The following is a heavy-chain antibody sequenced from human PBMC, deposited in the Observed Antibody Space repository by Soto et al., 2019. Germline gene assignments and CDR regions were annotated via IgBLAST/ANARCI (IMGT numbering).Heavy chain of an antibody. V-gene: IGHV4-4*09. CDR1: GDFNTNYY. Sequence: SETLSLTCTVSGDFNTNYYWSCIRQSPGKGLEWMGFIYSSGSTRYNPSLKSRITMSLDTSKNQFSLKLSSVAAADTAVYYCVSTPVTTFNAFDILGQGTMVS. D-gene: IGHD4-17*01. CDR2: IYSSGST. J-gene: IGHJ3*02. CDR3: VSTPVTTFNAFDI.